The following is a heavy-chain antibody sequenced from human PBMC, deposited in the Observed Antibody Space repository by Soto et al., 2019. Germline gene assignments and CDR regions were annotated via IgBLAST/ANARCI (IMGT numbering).Heavy chain of an antibody. CDR2: FDPEDGET. D-gene: IGHD3-10*01. CDR3: ATQVGKWFGEVRNYYYYGMDV. V-gene: IGHV1-24*01. CDR1: GYTLTELS. Sequence: QVQLVQSGAEVKKPGASVKVSCKVSGYTLTELSMHWVRQAPGKGLEWMGGFDPEDGETIYAQKFQGRVTMTEDTSTDTAYMELSSLRSEDTAVYYCATQVGKWFGEVRNYYYYGMDVWGQGTTVTVSS. J-gene: IGHJ6*02.